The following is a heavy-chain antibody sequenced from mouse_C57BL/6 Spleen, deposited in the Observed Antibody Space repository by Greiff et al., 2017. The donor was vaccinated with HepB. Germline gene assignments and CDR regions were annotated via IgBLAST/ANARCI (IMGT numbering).Heavy chain of an antibody. Sequence: VHVKQSGAELVRPGASVKLSCTASGFNIKDYYMHWVKQRPEQGLEWIGRIDPEDGDTEYAPKFQGKATMTADTSSNTAYLQLSSLTSEDTAVYYCTTGLPPYAMDYWGQGTSVTVSS. V-gene: IGHV14-1*01. D-gene: IGHD2-2*01. J-gene: IGHJ4*01. CDR3: TTGLPPYAMDY. CDR1: GFNIKDYY. CDR2: IDPEDGDT.